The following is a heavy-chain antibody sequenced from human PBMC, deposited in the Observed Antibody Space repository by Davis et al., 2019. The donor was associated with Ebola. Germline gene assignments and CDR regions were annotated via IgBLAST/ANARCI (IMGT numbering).Heavy chain of an antibody. CDR1: GGSISNYY. CDR3: ACLSATGTTGHY. J-gene: IGHJ4*02. V-gene: IGHV4-59*01. CDR2: IYYSGTT. Sequence: SETLSLTCTVSGGSISNYYWSWIRQPPGKGLEWIGYIYYSGTTNYNPSLKSRVTISVDTSKNQFSLKLSSVTAADTAVDYCACLSATGTTGHYWGQGTLVTVSS. D-gene: IGHD1-1*01.